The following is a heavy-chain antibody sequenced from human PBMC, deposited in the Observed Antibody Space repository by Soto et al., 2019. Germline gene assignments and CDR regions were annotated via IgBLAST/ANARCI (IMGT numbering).Heavy chain of an antibody. D-gene: IGHD2-15*01. CDR2: INPNSGDT. Sequence: ASVKVSCKASGYIFTAYSMHWVRQAPGQGLEWLGWINPNSGDTIYAQKFQDRVTMTCDTSVSTAYLELSSLSSDDTALYYCAREASAVVSLDYWGQGTLVTVPQ. V-gene: IGHV1-2*02. CDR1: GYIFTAYS. J-gene: IGHJ4*02. CDR3: AREASAVVSLDY.